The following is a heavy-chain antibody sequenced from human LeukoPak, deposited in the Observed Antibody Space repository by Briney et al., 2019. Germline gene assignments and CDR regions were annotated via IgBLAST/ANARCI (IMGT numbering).Heavy chain of an antibody. Sequence: GGSLRLSCAASGFTFSSYAMSWVRQVPGKGLEWVSAISGSGSSTYYADSVKGRFTISRDNSKNTLYLQMNSLRAEDTAVYYCARDVFVQGFDYWGQGTLVTVSS. D-gene: IGHD6-6*01. CDR2: ISGSGSST. CDR3: ARDVFVQGFDY. CDR1: GFTFSSYA. V-gene: IGHV3-23*01. J-gene: IGHJ4*02.